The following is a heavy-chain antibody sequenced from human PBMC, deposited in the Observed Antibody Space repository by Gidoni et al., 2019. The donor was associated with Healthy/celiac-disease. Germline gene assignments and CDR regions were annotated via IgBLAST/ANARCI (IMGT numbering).Heavy chain of an antibody. V-gene: IGHV3-7*01. CDR3: ARDFSSSWSDAFDI. CDR1: GFTFSSDW. CDR2: IKQDGSEK. Sequence: EVQLVESGGGLVQPGGSLRLSCAASGFTFSSDWMSWVRQAPGQGLEWVSNIKQDGSEKYYVDSVKGRFTISRDNAKNSLYLQRNSLRAEDTAVYYCARDFSSSWSDAFDIWGQGTMVTVSS. D-gene: IGHD6-13*01. J-gene: IGHJ3*02.